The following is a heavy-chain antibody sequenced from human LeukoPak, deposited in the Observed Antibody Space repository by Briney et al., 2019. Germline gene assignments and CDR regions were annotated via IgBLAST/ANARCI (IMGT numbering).Heavy chain of an antibody. J-gene: IGHJ4*02. CDR1: GGSFNSYY. Sequence: SETLSLTCTVSGGSFNSYYWSWIRQPPGKGLEWLGYIYYSGSTNYTPSLKSRVTISVDTSKNQFSLNLSSVTAADTAVYYCARHNSSWSEYYFDYWGQGTLVTVSS. CDR3: ARHNSSWSEYYFDY. V-gene: IGHV4-59*01. CDR2: IYYSGST. D-gene: IGHD6-13*01.